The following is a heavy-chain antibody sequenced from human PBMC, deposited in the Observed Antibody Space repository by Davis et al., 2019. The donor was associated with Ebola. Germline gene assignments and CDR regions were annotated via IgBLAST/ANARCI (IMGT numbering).Heavy chain of an antibody. Sequence: SVKVSCKASGYTFTSYGISWVRQAPGQGLEWMGGIIPIFGTANYAQKFQGRVTITADKSTSTAYMELSSLRSEDTAVYYCARDKMATMYYYYGMDVWGQGTTVTVSS. V-gene: IGHV1-69*06. CDR3: ARDKMATMYYYYGMDV. D-gene: IGHD5-24*01. CDR2: IIPIFGTA. CDR1: GYTFTSYG. J-gene: IGHJ6*02.